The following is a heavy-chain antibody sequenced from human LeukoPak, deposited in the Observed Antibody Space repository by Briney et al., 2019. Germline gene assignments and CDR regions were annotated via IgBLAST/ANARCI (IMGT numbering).Heavy chain of an antibody. CDR2: IYYREST. CDR3: ARVHHERLRLDV. Sequence: SQTLSLTCTVSGGSINSGDYFWSWIRQHPGKGLEWIGYIYYRESTHYNPSLNTRITISVDTSKNEFSLKLSSVTAADTAVYYCARVHHERLRLDVWGQGTTVTVSS. D-gene: IGHD2-21*02. CDR1: GGSINSGDYF. V-gene: IGHV4-31*03. J-gene: IGHJ6*02.